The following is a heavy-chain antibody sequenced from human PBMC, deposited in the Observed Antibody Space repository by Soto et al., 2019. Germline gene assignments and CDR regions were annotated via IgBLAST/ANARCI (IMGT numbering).Heavy chain of an antibody. J-gene: IGHJ4*02. CDR3: AKDQTAGIAVADY. CDR1: GFTFSSYG. V-gene: IGHV3-30*18. Sequence: GGSLRLSCAASGFTFSSYGMHWVRQAPGKGLEWVAVISYDGSNKYYADSVKGRFTISRDNSKNTLYLQMNSLRAEDTAGYYCAKDQTAGIAVADYWGQGTLVTVSS. D-gene: IGHD6-19*01. CDR2: ISYDGSNK.